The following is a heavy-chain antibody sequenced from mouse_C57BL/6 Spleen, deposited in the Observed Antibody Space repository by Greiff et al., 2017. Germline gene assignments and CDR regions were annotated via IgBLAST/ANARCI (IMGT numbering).Heavy chain of an antibody. Sequence: VKLVESDAELVKPGASVKISCKVSGYTFTDHTIHWMKQRPEQGLEWIGYIYPRDGSTKYNEKFKGKATLTADKSSSTAYMQLNSLTSEDSEVYFCARDTGVATRAMDYWGQGTSVTVSS. CDR3: ARDTGVATRAMDY. D-gene: IGHD1-1*01. CDR2: IYPRDGST. V-gene: IGHV1-78*01. CDR1: GYTFTDHT. J-gene: IGHJ4*01.